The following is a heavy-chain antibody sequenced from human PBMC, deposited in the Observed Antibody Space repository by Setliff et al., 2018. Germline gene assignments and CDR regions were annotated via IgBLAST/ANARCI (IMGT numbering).Heavy chain of an antibody. CDR2: INHSGST. D-gene: IGHD1-1*01. CDR1: GGSFSGYY. V-gene: IGHV4-34*01. Sequence: SETLSLTCAVYGGSFSGYYWSWIRQPPGKGLEWIGEINHSGSTNYNPSLKSRVTISVDTSKNQFSLKVSSVTAADTAVYYCGRVGNWNFFDFWGQGTLVTVSS. CDR3: GRVGNWNFFDF. J-gene: IGHJ4*02.